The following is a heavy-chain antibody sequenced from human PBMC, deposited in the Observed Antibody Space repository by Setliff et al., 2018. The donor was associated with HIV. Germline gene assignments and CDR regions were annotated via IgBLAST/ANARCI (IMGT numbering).Heavy chain of an antibody. D-gene: IGHD6-13*01. V-gene: IGHV4-39*01. CDR3: VRGDYRIIAAAGSGWFDP. CDR2: IRYSGTT. J-gene: IGHJ5*02. Sequence: NPSETLSLTCTVSGGSVSSKSFYWGWIRQPPGKGLEWIGSIRYSGTTHYNPSLKSRVTISVDTSNNQFSLKLRFVTAADTAVYYCVRGDYRIIAAAGSGWFDPWGQGTPVTVSS. CDR1: GGSVSSKSFY.